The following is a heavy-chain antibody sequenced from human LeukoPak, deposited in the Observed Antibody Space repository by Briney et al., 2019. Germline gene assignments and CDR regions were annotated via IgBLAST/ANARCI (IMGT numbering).Heavy chain of an antibody. CDR2: IIPILGIA. J-gene: IGHJ6*02. CDR3: ARDSKGNYNGMDV. Sequence: SVTVSCKASGGTFNSYAISWVRQAPGQGLEWMGRIIPILGIANYAQKFQGRVTITADKSTSTAYMELSSLRSEDTAVYYCARDSKGNYNGMDVWGQGTTVTVSS. V-gene: IGHV1-69*04. CDR1: GGTFNSYA. D-gene: IGHD3-10*01.